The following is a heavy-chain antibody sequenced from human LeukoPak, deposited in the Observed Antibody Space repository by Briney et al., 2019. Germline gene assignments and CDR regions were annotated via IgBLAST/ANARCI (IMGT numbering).Heavy chain of an antibody. CDR1: GYTFTSYG. CDR2: ISAYNGNT. V-gene: IGHV1-18*01. CDR3: ARVGYGDYAGDAFDI. D-gene: IGHD4-17*01. Sequence: ASVKVSCKASGYTFTSYGISWVRQAPGQRPEWMGWISAYNGNTNYAQKLQGRVTMTTDTSTSTAYMELRSLRSDDTAVYYCARVGYGDYAGDAFDIWGQGTMVTVSS. J-gene: IGHJ3*02.